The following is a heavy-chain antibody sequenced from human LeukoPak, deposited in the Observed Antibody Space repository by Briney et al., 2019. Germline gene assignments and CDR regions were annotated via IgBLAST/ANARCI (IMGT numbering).Heavy chain of an antibody. D-gene: IGHD3-22*01. CDR3: ARDPYYYDSSGFSPYYFDY. CDR2: IYYSGST. J-gene: IGHJ4*02. CDR1: GGSISSISYY. V-gene: IGHV4-39*07. Sequence: SSETLSLTCTVSGGSISSISYYWGWIRQPPGKGLEWIGSIYYSGSTYYNPSLKSRVTISVDTSKNQFSLKLSSVTAADTAVYYCARDPYYYDSSGFSPYYFDYWGQGTLVTVSS.